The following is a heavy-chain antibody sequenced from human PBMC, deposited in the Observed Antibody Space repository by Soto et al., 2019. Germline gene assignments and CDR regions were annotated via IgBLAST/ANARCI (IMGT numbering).Heavy chain of an antibody. CDR1: GDTVSSNSAA. J-gene: IGHJ4*02. Sequence: SQTLSLTCAISGDTVSSNSAAWNCIRQSPSRGLEWLGRTHYRSKWYNDYAVSVKSRITINPDTSKNQFSLQLNSVTPEDTAVYYCGRSVRGHVVKYFDYWGPGTLVTVSS. D-gene: IGHD3-10*01. CDR3: GRSVRGHVVKYFDY. V-gene: IGHV6-1*01. CDR2: THYRSKWYN.